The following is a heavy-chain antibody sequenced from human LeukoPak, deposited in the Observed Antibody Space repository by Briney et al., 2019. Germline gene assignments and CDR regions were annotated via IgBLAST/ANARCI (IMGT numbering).Heavy chain of an antibody. V-gene: IGHV4-59*01. D-gene: IGHD3-22*01. Sequence: PSETLSLTCTVPDGSFTIFYWSWIRQPPGKGLEWIGFIFDSGSTKYNPSLKSRVTISADTSKKQFSLKLSSVTAADTAVYYCARARSPKDYYSDTSGYYYFDSWGQGAQVTVSS. CDR2: IFDSGST. CDR3: ARARSPKDYYSDTSGYYYFDS. CDR1: DGSFTIFY. J-gene: IGHJ4*02.